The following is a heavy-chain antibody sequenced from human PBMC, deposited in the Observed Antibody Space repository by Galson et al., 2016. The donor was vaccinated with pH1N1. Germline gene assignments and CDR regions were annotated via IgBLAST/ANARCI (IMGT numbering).Heavy chain of an antibody. V-gene: IGHV3-72*01. Sequence: SLRLSCAASGFTLGDFYMDWVRQAPGKGLEWVGRITKRPEGYTTQDAASVRGRFIISREDSNDLLYLQMNSLTTEDTAVYYCTRENHHKFDYWGQGTLVTVSS. CDR2: ITKRPEGYTT. CDR1: GFTLGDFY. J-gene: IGHJ4*02. CDR3: TRENHHKFDY.